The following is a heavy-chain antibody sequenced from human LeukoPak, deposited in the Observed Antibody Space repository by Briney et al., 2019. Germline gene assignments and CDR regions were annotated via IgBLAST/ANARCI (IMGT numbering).Heavy chain of an antibody. CDR2: ISGSGGST. CDR3: AKARRSLYDSSGYYFDY. CDR1: GFTFSSYA. V-gene: IGHV3-23*01. J-gene: IGHJ4*02. Sequence: GGSLRLSCAASGFTFSSYAMSWVRQAPGKGLEWVSAISGSGGSTYYADSVKGRFTISRDNSKNTLYLQMNSLRAEDTAVYYCAKARRSLYDSSGYYFDYWGQGTLVTVSS. D-gene: IGHD3-22*01.